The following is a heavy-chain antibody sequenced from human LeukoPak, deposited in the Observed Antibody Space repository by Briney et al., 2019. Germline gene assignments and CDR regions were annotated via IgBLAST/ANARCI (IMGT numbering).Heavy chain of an antibody. D-gene: IGHD5-12*01. CDR1: GYTFTSYG. J-gene: IGHJ5*02. CDR3: ARDAIVAKNNPLTYNRFDP. CDR2: ISAYNGNT. Sequence: ASVKVSCKASGYTFTSYGISWVRQAPGQGLEWMGWISAYNGNTNYAQKLQGRVTMTTDTSTSTAYMELRSLRSDDTAVYYCARDAIVAKNNPLTYNRFDPWGQGTLV. V-gene: IGHV1-18*01.